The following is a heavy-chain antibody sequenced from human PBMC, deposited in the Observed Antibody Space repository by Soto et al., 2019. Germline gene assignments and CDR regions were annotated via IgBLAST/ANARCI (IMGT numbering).Heavy chain of an antibody. CDR3: ARDTSSRLES. V-gene: IGHV3-74*01. CDR2: INSDGSST. D-gene: IGHD2-2*01. CDR1: GFTFSSYW. Sequence: EVQLVESGGDLVQPGGSLRLSCAVSGFTFSSYWIHWVRQAPGKGLVWVSRINSDGSSTSYGDSVKVRFIISRDNAENTLYLQMGSLRVEDTAVYYCARDTSSRLESWGQGTLVTVSS. J-gene: IGHJ4*02.